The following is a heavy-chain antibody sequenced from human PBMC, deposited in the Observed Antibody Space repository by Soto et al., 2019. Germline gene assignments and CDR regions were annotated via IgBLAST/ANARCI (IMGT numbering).Heavy chain of an antibody. J-gene: IGHJ5*02. D-gene: IGHD6-13*01. CDR2: IYYSGST. CDR1: GDSISSGDYY. Sequence: SETLSLTCTVSGDSISSGDYYWSWIRQPPGKGLEWIGYIYYSGSTYYNPSLKSRVTISVDTSKNQFSLKLSSVTAADTAVYYCARGKIAAAGKPFDPWGQGTLVTVSS. CDR3: ARGKIAAAGKPFDP. V-gene: IGHV4-30-4*01.